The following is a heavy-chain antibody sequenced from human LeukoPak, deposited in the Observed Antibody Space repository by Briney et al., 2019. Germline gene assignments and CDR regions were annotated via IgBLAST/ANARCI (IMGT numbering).Heavy chain of an antibody. CDR2: IRYDGSNK. V-gene: IGHV3-30*02. CDR1: GFTFSSYG. CDR3: AKDHDYSNYNWFDP. Sequence: HGGSLRLSCAASGFTFSSYGMHWVRQAPGKGLEWVAFIRYDGSNKYYADSVKGRFTISRDNSKNTLYLQMNSLRAEDTAVYYCAKDHDYSNYNWFDPWGQGTLVTVSS. J-gene: IGHJ5*02. D-gene: IGHD4-11*01.